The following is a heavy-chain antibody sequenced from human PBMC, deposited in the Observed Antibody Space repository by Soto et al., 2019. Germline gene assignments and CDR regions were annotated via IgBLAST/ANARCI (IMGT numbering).Heavy chain of an antibody. CDR1: GFTFSNAW. V-gene: IGHV3-15*07. Sequence: PGGSLRLSCAASGFTFSNAWMNWVRQAPGKGLEWVGRIKSKTDGGTTDYAAPVKSRFTISRDDSKKTLYLQMNSLKTEDKAVNYCTTDPSVVTTVTPRYYYYYGMDVWGKGTTFTVSS. J-gene: IGHJ6*04. D-gene: IGHD4-17*01. CDR3: TTDPSVVTTVTPRYYYYYGMDV. CDR2: IKSKTDGGTT.